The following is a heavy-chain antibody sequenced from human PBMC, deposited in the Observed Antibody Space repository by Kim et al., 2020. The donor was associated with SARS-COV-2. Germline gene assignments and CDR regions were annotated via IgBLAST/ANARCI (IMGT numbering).Heavy chain of an antibody. J-gene: IGHJ5*02. Sequence: VKGRFTISRDNAKNSLYLQMNSLRAEDTAVYYGARWDCIVGATGNWFDPWGQGTLVTVSS. D-gene: IGHD1-26*01. CDR3: ARWDCIVGATGNWFDP. V-gene: IGHV3-21*01.